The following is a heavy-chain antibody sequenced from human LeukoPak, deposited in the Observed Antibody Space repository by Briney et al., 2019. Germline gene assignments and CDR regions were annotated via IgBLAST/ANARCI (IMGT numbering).Heavy chain of an antibody. V-gene: IGHV4-39*07. CDR2: IYYSGST. Sequence: SETLSLTCTVSGGSISSSSYYWGWIRQPPGKGLEWIGSIYYSGSTYYNPSLKSRVTISVDTSKNQFSLKLSSVTAADTAVYYCASDQREPDYCSGGSCYWGVLNYYYYYGMDVWGQGTTVTVSS. J-gene: IGHJ6*02. D-gene: IGHD2-15*01. CDR1: GGSISSSSYY. CDR3: ASDQREPDYCSGGSCYWGVLNYYYYYGMDV.